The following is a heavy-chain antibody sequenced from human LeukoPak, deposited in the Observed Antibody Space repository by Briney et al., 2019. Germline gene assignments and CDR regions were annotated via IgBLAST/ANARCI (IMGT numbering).Heavy chain of an antibody. D-gene: IGHD6-13*01. CDR3: ARDLEAANTYYFDY. V-gene: IGHV3-66*01. CDR1: GFTVSSSY. Sequence: PGGSLRLSCAASGFTVSSSYMSWVRQAPGKGLEWVSIISSAGTTYYADSVKGRFTISRDNSKNTVYLQVNSLRDEDTAVYYYARDLEAANTYYFDYWGQGTMVTVSS. CDR2: ISSAGTT. J-gene: IGHJ4*02.